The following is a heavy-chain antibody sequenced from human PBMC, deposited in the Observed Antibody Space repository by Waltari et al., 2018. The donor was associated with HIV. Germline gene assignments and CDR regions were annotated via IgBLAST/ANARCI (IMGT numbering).Heavy chain of an antibody. CDR2: ISVYNHKT. CDR1: ADTSVNNG. CDR3: ARSAYFYGPMDY. D-gene: IGHD3-10*01. V-gene: IGHV1-18*01. Sequence: QVQVMQSGAEVKNPGASVKVSCKASADTSVNNGFNWVRQAPGQGLEWMGWISVYNHKTDYAQKFQGRVTMTTDMSTSTIYMELRSLRSDDTAVYYCARSAYFYGPMDYWGQGTLVTVSS. J-gene: IGHJ4*02.